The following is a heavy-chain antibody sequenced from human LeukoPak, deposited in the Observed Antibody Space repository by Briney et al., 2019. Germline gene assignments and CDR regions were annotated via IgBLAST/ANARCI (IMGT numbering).Heavy chain of an antibody. CDR3: ASLLDSWFDP. CDR2: INPSGGST. Sequence: GASVKVSCKASGYTFTSYYMHWVRQAPGQGLEWRGIINPSGGSTSYAQKFQGRVTMTRDTSTSTVYMELSSLISEDMGVYYCASLLDSWFDPWGQGTLVTVSS. J-gene: IGHJ5*02. V-gene: IGHV1-46*01. CDR1: GYTFTSYY. D-gene: IGHD1-26*01.